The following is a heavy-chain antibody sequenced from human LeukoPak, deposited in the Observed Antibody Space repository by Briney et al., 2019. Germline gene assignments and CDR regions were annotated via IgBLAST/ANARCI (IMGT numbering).Heavy chain of an antibody. CDR1: GYTYTNYG. CDR3: ARGPSSVATRQDY. D-gene: IGHD6-6*01. J-gene: IGHJ4*02. Sequence: ASVKVSCKASGYTYTNYGINWVRQAPGQGLEWMGWISAYNGNTNYAQKVQGRVTMTTDTSTSTAYVELRSLRSDDTAVYYCARGPSSVATRQDYWGQGTLVTVSS. CDR2: ISAYNGNT. V-gene: IGHV1-18*01.